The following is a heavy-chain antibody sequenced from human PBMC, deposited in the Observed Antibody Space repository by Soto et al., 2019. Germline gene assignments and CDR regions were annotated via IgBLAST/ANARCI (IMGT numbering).Heavy chain of an antibody. CDR2: IIPIFGTA. D-gene: IGHD2-21*02. J-gene: IGHJ4*02. CDR1: GGTFSSYA. CDR3: AREKTCGGDCYPLDY. Sequence: QVQLVQSGAEVKKPGSSVKVSCKASGGTFSSYAISWVRQAPGQGLEWMGGIIPIFGTANYAQKFQVRVTITADKSTSTAYMELSSLRSEDTAVYYCAREKTCGGDCYPLDYWGQGTLVTVSS. V-gene: IGHV1-69*06.